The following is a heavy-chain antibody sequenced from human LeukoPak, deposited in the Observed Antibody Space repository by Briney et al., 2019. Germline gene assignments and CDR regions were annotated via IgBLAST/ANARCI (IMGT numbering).Heavy chain of an antibody. V-gene: IGHV3-11*01. D-gene: IGHD3-22*01. CDR1: GYSISSGYY. Sequence: PSETLSLTCTVSGYSISSGYYWGWIRQPPGKGLEWVSYISSSGSTIYYADSVKGRFTISRDNAKNSLYLQMNSLRAEDTAVYYCARDRMIEAWFDPWGQGTLVTVSS. J-gene: IGHJ5*02. CDR3: ARDRMIEAWFDP. CDR2: ISSSGSTI.